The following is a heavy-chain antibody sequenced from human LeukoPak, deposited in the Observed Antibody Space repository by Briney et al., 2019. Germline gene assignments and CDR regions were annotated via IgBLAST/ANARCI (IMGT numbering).Heavy chain of an antibody. J-gene: IGHJ5*02. Sequence: SETLSLTCTVSGGSISSYYWSWIRQPPGKGLEWIGYIYYGGSTNYKPLLKRSVTISIDKSKNQFSQQLSPVNAADTAVYYCGRLVVPAGIWPNWFDLWAKGTLLTVSS. V-gene: IGHV4-59*01. CDR1: GGSISSYY. D-gene: IGHD2-2*01. CDR2: IYYGGST. CDR3: GRLVVPAGIWPNWFDL.